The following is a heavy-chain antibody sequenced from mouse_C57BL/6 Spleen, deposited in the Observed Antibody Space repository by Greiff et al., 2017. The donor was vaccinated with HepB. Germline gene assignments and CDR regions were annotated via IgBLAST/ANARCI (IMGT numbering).Heavy chain of an antibody. CDR3: ARSFDYGSSDGGYAMDY. Sequence: VQLQQSGTELVKPGASVKLSCKASGYTFTSYWMHWVKQRPGQGLEWIGNINPSNGGTNYNEKFKSKATLTVDKSSSTAYMQLSSLTSEDSAVYDCARSFDYGSSDGGYAMDYWGQGTSVTVSS. CDR1: GYTFTSYW. V-gene: IGHV1-53*01. CDR2: INPSNGGT. D-gene: IGHD1-1*01. J-gene: IGHJ4*01.